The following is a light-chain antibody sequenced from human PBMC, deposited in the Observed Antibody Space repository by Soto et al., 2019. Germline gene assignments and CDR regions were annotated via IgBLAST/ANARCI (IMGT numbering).Light chain of an antibody. CDR2: DAS. Sequence: ETVMTQSPATLSVSVGDRVTITCRASQSVRSYLAWYQDKPGKAPRLLIYDASNRASGVPARFSGTGSGTDFTLTINNLEPEDFAVYYCQVRTNWSIAFGRGTRLEIK. CDR1: QSVRSY. J-gene: IGKJ5*01. V-gene: IGKV3-11*01. CDR3: QVRTNWSIA.